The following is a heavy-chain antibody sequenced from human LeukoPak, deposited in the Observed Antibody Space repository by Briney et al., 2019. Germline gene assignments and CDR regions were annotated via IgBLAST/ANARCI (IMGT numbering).Heavy chain of an antibody. CDR1: GGSFSGYY. CDR2: INRSEGT. D-gene: IGHD2-15*01. V-gene: IGHV4-34*01. J-gene: IGHJ4*02. Sequence: SETLSLTCAVYGGSFSGYYWSWIRQPPGKGLEWIGEINRSEGTDYNPSLKSRVAISVDTSKSQFSLRLSSVTAADTAVYYCARAGRSGGMYWGQGTLVTVSS. CDR3: ARAGRSGGMY.